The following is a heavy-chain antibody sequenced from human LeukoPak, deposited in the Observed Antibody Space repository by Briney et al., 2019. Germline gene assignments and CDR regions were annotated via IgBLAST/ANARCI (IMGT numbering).Heavy chain of an antibody. J-gene: IGHJ5*02. D-gene: IGHD3-10*01. CDR3: ARDSGASPNWFDP. CDR1: GYTFTSYY. Sequence: ASVKVSCKASGYTFTSYYMHWVRQAPGQGLEWMGWISAYNGNTNYAQRLQGRVTMTTDTSTSTAYMELRSLRSDDTAVYYCARDSGASPNWFDPWGQGTLVTVSS. V-gene: IGHV1-18*04. CDR2: ISAYNGNT.